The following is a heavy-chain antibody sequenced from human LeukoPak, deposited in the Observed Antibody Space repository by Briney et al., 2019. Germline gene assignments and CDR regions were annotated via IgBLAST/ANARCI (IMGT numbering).Heavy chain of an antibody. V-gene: IGHV3-48*01. CDR2: ISSSSSTI. Sequence: GGSLRLSCAASGFTFSNYWMHWVRQAPGKGLEWVSYISSSSSTIYYADSVKGRFTISRDNAKNSLYLQMNSLRAEDTAVYYCAAGNGGNSFIVWYWGQGTLVTVSS. CDR3: AAGNGGNSFIVWY. D-gene: IGHD4-23*01. J-gene: IGHJ4*02. CDR1: GFTFSNYW.